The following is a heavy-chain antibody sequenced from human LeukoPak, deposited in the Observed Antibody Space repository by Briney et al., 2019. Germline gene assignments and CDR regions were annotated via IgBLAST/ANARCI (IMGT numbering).Heavy chain of an antibody. V-gene: IGHV4-39*07. CDR2: IYYSGST. CDR3: ARDQDWNDRGGLDY. Sequence: SETLSLTCTVSGGSISSSTYFWGWIRQPPGKGLEWIGTIYYSGSTYYNPSLKSRVTISVDSSKNQFSLRLSSVTAEDTAVYYCARDQDWNDRGGLDYWGQGTLVIVSS. J-gene: IGHJ4*02. D-gene: IGHD1-1*01. CDR1: GGSISSSTYF.